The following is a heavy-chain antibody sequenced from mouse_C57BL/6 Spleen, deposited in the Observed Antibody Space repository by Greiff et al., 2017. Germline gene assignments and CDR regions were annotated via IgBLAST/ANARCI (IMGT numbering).Heavy chain of an antibody. V-gene: IGHV1-82*01. J-gene: IGHJ3*01. Sequence: VQLQQSGPELVKPGASVKISCKASGYAFSSSWMNWVKQRPGKGLEWIGRIYPGDGDTNYNGKFKGKATLTADKSSSTAYMQLSSLTSEDSAVYFCARWPTGGFAYWGQGTLVTVSA. CDR2: IYPGDGDT. CDR3: ARWPTGGFAY. CDR1: GYAFSSSW. D-gene: IGHD1-1*01.